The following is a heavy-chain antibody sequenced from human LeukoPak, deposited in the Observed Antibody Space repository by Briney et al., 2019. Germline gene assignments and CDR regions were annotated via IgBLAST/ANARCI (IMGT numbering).Heavy chain of an antibody. CDR2: ISSSSTI. Sequence: SGGSLRLSCAASGFTFSSYSMNWVRQAPGKGLEWVSYISSSSTIYYADSVKGRFTISRDNAKNSLYLQMNSLRAEDTAVYYCARTGYCSSTSCSANGWFDPWGQGTLVTVSS. CDR3: ARTGYCSSTSCSANGWFDP. V-gene: IGHV3-48*01. J-gene: IGHJ5*02. D-gene: IGHD2-2*01. CDR1: GFTFSSYS.